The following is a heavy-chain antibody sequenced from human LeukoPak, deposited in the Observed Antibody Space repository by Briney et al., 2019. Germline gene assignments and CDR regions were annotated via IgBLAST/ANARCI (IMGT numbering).Heavy chain of an antibody. CDR2: ISHDGTVT. D-gene: IGHD6-6*01. Sequence: GRSLRLSCAASGFTFSNYGTQWVRQAPGKGLEWVAVISHDGTVTHYADSVKGRFTISRDNSKETLDLQMHSLRAEDTAVYYCARRGSSSRLDYWGQGTLVTVSS. CDR3: ARRGSSSRLDY. J-gene: IGHJ4*02. V-gene: IGHV3-30*03. CDR1: GFTFSNYG.